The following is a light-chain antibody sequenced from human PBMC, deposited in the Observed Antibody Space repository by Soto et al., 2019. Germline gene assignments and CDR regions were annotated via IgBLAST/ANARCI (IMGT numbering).Light chain of an antibody. J-gene: IGKJ2*01. CDR1: QSVSNNY. CDR2: GSS. CDR3: QQYGSSPPYT. V-gene: IGKV3-20*01. Sequence: EVVLTQSPGTLSLSPGERATLSCRASQSVSNNYFAWYQQKPGQAPRLLIFGSSDRATGIPDRFSGSGSGTDFTLNISRLEPEDFAVYYWQQYGSSPPYTFGQGTKLEIK.